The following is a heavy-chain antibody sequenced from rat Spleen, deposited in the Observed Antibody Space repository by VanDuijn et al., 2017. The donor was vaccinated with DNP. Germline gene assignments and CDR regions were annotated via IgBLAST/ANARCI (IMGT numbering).Heavy chain of an antibody. CDR1: GFIFSNHW. CDR2: ITNTGGST. V-gene: IGHV5-31*01. D-gene: IGHD1-12*03. J-gene: IGHJ3*01. CDR3: ARLGYYDGYPPFAY. Sequence: EVQLVESGGGPVQPGRSLKLSCLASGFIFSNHWMTWIRQAPGKGLEWVASITNTGGSTYYPDSVKGRFTISRDNAKSTLYLQMDSLRSEDTATYYCARLGYYDGYPPFAYWGQGTLVTVSS.